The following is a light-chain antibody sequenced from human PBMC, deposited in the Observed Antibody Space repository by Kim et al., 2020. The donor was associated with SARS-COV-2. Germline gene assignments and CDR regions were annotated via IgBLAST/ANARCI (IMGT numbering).Light chain of an antibody. CDR3: SSYTSSITLFV. J-gene: IGLJ1*01. V-gene: IGLV2-14*03. Sequence: INISCTGTSSDVGGYNYVSWYQQHPGKAPKLMIYDVSNRPSGVSNRFSGSKSVNTASLTISGLQAEDEADYYCSSYTSSITLFVFGTGTKVTVL. CDR1: SSDVGGYNY. CDR2: DVS.